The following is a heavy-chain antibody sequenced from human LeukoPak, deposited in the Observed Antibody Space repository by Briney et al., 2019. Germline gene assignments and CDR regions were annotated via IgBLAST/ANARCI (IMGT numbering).Heavy chain of an antibody. CDR2: IYYSGNT. V-gene: IGHV4-61*08. CDR3: ARAGSSAYVLDY. D-gene: IGHD3-22*01. CDR1: GGSISSGGYY. Sequence: SETLSLTCTVSGGSISSGGYYWSWIRQHPGKGLEWIGYIYYSGNTNYNPSLKSRVTISVDTSKSQFSLKLSSVTAADTAVYYCARAGSSAYVLDYWGQGTLVTVSS. J-gene: IGHJ4*02.